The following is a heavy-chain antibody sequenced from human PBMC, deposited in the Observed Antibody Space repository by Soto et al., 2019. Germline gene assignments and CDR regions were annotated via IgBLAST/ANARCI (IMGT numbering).Heavy chain of an antibody. CDR2: IIPFHGVT. V-gene: IGHV1-69*08. CDR1: GGTFSPYT. CDR3: TRDWEITVSTWSFGGF. D-gene: IGHD3-10*01. Sequence: QVQLVQSGAEVKKPGSSVKVSCKASGGTFSPYTINWVRQAPGQGLEWMGRIIPFHGVTNYAQKFQARVKITADKSTSTAYTELSGLRFEDTAMYYCTRDWEITVSTWSFGGFWGRGTLVTVSS. J-gene: IGHJ4*02.